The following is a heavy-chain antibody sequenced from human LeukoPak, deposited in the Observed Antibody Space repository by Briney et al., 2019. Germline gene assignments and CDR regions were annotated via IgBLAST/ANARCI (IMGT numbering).Heavy chain of an antibody. CDR2: ISPGGSST. CDR1: EFTFSNYA. J-gene: IGHJ4*02. V-gene: IGHV3-23*01. CDR3: AKTLRGGDWYFDY. D-gene: IGHD2-21*02. Sequence: GGSLRLSCAASEFTFSNYAMSWVRQAPGKGLEWVSTISPGGSSTYYTDSVKGRLTISRDNSKNTLYLQMNSLGAGDTAIYYCAKTLRGGDWYFDYWGQGTLVTVSS.